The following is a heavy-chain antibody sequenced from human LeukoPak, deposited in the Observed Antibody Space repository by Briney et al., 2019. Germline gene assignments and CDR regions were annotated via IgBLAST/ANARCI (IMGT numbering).Heavy chain of an antibody. D-gene: IGHD3-10*01. Sequence: SETLSLTCAVTGGSISSYYWSWIRKPAGKGLEGIGRIYTSGSTNYTPSLKSRVTMSVDPSKNQFSLKLSSVTAADTAVYYCARADMVRGEHFDYWGQGTLVTVSS. CDR1: GGSISSYY. V-gene: IGHV4-4*07. J-gene: IGHJ4*02. CDR3: ARADMVRGEHFDY. CDR2: IYTSGST.